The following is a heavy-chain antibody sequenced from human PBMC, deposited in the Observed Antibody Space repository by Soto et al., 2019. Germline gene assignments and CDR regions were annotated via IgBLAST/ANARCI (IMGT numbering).Heavy chain of an antibody. CDR1: GFTFSSYA. D-gene: IGHD3-22*01. Sequence: GGSLRLSCAASGFTFSSYAMHWVRQAPGKGLEWVAVISYDGSNKYYADSVKGRFTISRDNSKNTLYLQMNSLRAEDTAVYYCARSNHDSSGYYPFPDYWGQGTLVTVSS. CDR2: ISYDGSNK. J-gene: IGHJ4*02. V-gene: IGHV3-30-3*01. CDR3: ARSNHDSSGYYPFPDY.